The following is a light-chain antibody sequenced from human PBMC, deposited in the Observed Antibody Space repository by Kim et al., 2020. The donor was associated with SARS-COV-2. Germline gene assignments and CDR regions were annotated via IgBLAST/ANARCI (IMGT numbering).Light chain of an antibody. CDR2: EDS. V-gene: IGLV3-10*01. CDR3: YSTDSSGNHRV. J-gene: IGLJ2*01. CDR1: ALPKKY. Sequence: PGQTARITCSGDALPKKYAYWYQQKSGQAPVLVIYEDSKRPSGIPERFSGSSSATMATLTISGAQVEDEADYYCYSTDSSGNHRVFGGGTQLTVL.